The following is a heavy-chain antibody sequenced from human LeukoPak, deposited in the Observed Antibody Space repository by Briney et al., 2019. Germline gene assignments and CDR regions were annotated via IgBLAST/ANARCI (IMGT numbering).Heavy chain of an antibody. Sequence: SETLSLTCTVSGGSISSGDYYWSWIRQPPGKGLEWIGYIYYSGSTYYNPSLKSRVTISVDTSKNQFSLKLSSVTAADTAVYYCARGGAATIFGVVIRFGAFDIWGQGTMVTVSS. CDR3: ARGGAATIFGVVIRFGAFDI. D-gene: IGHD3-3*01. CDR2: IYYSGST. J-gene: IGHJ3*02. V-gene: IGHV4-30-4*08. CDR1: GGSISSGDYY.